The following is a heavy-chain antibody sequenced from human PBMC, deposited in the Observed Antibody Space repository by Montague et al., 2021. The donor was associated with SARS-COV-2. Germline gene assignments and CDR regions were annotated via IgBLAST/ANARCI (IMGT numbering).Heavy chain of an antibody. CDR1: GGSISSSSYY. CDR2: IYYSGST. CDR3: VRVSWYYYGSGAFDH. D-gene: IGHD3-10*01. V-gene: IGHV4-39*07. Sequence: SETLSLTCTVSGGSISSSSYYWGWIRQPPGKGLEWIGSIYYSGSTYYNPSLKSRVTISVDTSKSQFSLKMISVTAADTGIYYCVRVSWYYYGSGAFDHWGQGTLVTVSA. J-gene: IGHJ4*02.